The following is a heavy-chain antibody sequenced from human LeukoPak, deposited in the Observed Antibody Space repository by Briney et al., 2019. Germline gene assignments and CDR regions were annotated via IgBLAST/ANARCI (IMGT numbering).Heavy chain of an antibody. CDR2: IIPIFGKA. CDR1: GGTFSSCA. CDR3: ARATRGIKDDFWSGFNWFDP. V-gene: IGHV1-69*04. Sequence: ASVKVSCKASGGTFSSCAISWVRQAPGQGLEWMGRIIPIFGKANYAQKFQDRVTITADKSTSTAYMELSSLRSEDTAVYYCARATRGIKDDFWSGFNWFDPWGQGTLVTVSS. D-gene: IGHD3-3*01. J-gene: IGHJ5*02.